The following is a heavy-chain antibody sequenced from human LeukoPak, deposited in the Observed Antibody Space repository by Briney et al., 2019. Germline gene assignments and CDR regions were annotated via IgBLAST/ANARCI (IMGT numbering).Heavy chain of an antibody. CDR2: IYYSGIT. CDR3: ARGKAVAGTTPFDY. J-gene: IGHJ4*02. CDR1: GGSISSYY. Sequence: KPSETLSLTCTVSGGSISSYYWSWIRQPPGNGLEWIGYIYYSGITNYNPSLRSRVTISVDTSKNQFSLNLTSETTADTAVYFCARGKAVAGTTPFDYWGQGTLVTVSS. D-gene: IGHD6-19*01. V-gene: IGHV4-59*01.